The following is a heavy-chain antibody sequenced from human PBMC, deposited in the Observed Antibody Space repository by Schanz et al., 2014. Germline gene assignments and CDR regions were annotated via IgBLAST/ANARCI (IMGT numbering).Heavy chain of an antibody. V-gene: IGHV4-4*02. CDR1: GDSITSNRW. Sequence: QVQLQESGPGLVKPSGTLSLTCAVSGDSITSNRWWSWVRQPPGKGLEWIGEIYHSGRTNYDPSLKSRITISMDNTTNQLSLKVSSVTAADTDIYYCARGDISGYNGGLMDTWGQGTLVTVSS. CDR2: IYHSGRT. J-gene: IGHJ5*02. CDR3: ARGDISGYNGGLMDT. D-gene: IGHD5-12*01.